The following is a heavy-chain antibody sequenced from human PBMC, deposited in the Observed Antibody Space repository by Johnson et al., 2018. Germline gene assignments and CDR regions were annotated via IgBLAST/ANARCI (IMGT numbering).Heavy chain of an antibody. CDR2: IYSGGST. D-gene: IGHD3-10*01. J-gene: IGHJ3*02. CDR3: ARWSHTEPRGAFDI. CDR1: GFTVSNNH. V-gene: IGHV3-66*02. Sequence: VQLVETGGGSVQPGGSLRLSCAASGFTVSNNHMSWVRQAPGKGLEWVSLIYSGGSTYYADSVKGRFTISRDSSKNTLYLQMNSLRPEDTAVYYCARWSHTEPRGAFDIWGQGTMVTVSS.